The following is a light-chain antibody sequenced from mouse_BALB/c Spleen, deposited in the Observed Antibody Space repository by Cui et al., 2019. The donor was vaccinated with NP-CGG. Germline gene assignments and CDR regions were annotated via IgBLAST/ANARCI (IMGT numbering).Light chain of an antibody. CDR1: TGAVTTSND. J-gene: IGLJ1*01. CDR3: ALWYSNHWV. V-gene: IGLV1*01. CDR2: GTN. Sequence: QDAVSQESALTTSPGETVTLNCRSSTGAVTTSNDANWVQEKPEHLFTGLIGGTNNRAPGVPARFSGSLIGDKAARTITGAHTEDEAIYFCALWYSNHWVFGGGTKLTVL.